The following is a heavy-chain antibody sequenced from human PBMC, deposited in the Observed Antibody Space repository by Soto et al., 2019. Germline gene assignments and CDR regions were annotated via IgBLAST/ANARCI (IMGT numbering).Heavy chain of an antibody. D-gene: IGHD5-18*01. V-gene: IGHV4-61*01. CDR1: GGSVSSGSYY. CDR2: MYYSGSI. Sequence: QVQLQESGPGLVKPSETLSLTCTVSGGSVSSGSYYWSWIRQPPGKGLEWIGYMYYSGSINYNPSLKSRVIISVDTYKNQFSLKLSSVTAADTAVYYCARAAPGYVPYSYFDPWGQGALVTVSS. J-gene: IGHJ5*02. CDR3: ARAAPGYVPYSYFDP.